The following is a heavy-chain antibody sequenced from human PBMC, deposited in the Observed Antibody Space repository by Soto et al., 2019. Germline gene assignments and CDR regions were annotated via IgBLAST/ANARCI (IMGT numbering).Heavy chain of an antibody. V-gene: IGHV4-61*01. CDR1: GGSVNSDYYY. J-gene: IGHJ4*02. CDR2: IYYTGRT. CDR3: AREYSNSPEAFDY. Sequence: SETLSLTCTVSGGSVNSDYYYWSWLRQPPGNGLEWIGYIYYTGRTNYNPSLESRVTISLDTSRNQCSLKLSSVTAADTAVFYCAREYSNSPEAFDYWGQGALVTVSS. D-gene: IGHD4-4*01.